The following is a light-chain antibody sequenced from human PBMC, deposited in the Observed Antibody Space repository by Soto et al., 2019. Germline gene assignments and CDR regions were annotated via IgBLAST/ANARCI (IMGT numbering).Light chain of an antibody. V-gene: IGKV3-11*01. CDR1: QSVGSY. Sequence: EIVLTQSPATLSLSPGERATLSCRASQSVGSYLAWYQHKPGQAPRLLIYDASNRATGVPARFSGSGSGTDFTPTISSLEPEDFGVYYCQKRSDWRFTFGPGTKVDIK. J-gene: IGKJ3*01. CDR3: QKRSDWRFT. CDR2: DAS.